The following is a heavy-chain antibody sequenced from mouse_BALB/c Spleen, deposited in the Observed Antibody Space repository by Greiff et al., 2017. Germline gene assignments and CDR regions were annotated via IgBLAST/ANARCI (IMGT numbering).Heavy chain of an antibody. CDR3: ARDHYYGSLDY. Sequence: VQLKESGPGLVKPSQSLSLTCSVTGYSITSGYYWNWIRQFPGNKLEWMGYISYDGSNNYNPSLKNRISITRDTSKNQFFLKLNSVTTEDTATYYCARDHYYGSLDYWGQGTTLTVSS. D-gene: IGHD1-1*01. CDR2: ISYDGSN. V-gene: IGHV3-6*02. CDR1: GYSITSGYY. J-gene: IGHJ2*01.